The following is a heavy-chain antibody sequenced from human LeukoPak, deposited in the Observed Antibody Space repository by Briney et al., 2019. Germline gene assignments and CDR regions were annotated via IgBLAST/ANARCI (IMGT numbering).Heavy chain of an antibody. J-gene: IGHJ4*02. D-gene: IGHD3-16*01. CDR3: ARESVWDPVDY. Sequence: PSETLSLTCTVSGGSISSGSYYWSWIRQPAGKGLEWIGRIYTSGSTNYNPSLKSRVTISVDTSKNQFSLKLSSVTAAGTAVYYCARESVWDPVDYWGQGTLVTVSS. CDR2: IYTSGST. V-gene: IGHV4-61*02. CDR1: GGSISSGSYY.